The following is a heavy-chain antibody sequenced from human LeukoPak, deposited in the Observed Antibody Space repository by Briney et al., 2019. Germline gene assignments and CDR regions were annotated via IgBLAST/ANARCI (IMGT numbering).Heavy chain of an antibody. CDR1: GYTFTSYG. D-gene: IGHD6-13*01. J-gene: IGHJ6*03. CDR3: ARGYVAAAGRGAGWYYMDV. V-gene: IGHV1-18*01. Sequence: ASVKVSCKASGYTFTSYGISWVRQAPGQGLEWMGWISAYNGNTNYAQKLQGRVTMTADTSTSTAYMELRSLRSDDTAVYYCARGYVAAAGRGAGWYYMDVWGKGTTVTVSS. CDR2: ISAYNGNT.